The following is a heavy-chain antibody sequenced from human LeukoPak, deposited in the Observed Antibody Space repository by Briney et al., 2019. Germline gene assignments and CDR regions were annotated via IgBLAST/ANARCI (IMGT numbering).Heavy chain of an antibody. V-gene: IGHV3-48*01. J-gene: IGHJ4*02. CDR2: ISSGGSTI. CDR3: ATTTSSAWMPFDY. Sequence: AGGSLRLSCVASGFNFYSFTMNWVRQAPGKGLEWVSYISSGGSTIYYRDSVKGRFTISRDNAKSSLYLQMNSLSADDTGVYYCATTTSSAWMPFDYWGQGTLVAVSS. D-gene: IGHD6-25*01. CDR1: GFNFYSFT.